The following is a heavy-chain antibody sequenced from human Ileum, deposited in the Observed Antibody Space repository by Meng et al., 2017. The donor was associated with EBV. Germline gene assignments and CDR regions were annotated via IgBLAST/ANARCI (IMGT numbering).Heavy chain of an antibody. Sequence: LRSFGPTLGTPPKHLTLPCTFFWFSHSTSGGSLGWIRQPPGKALEWLAVIYWNDDKGYSPSLKSRLTITKDTSKNQVVLTMTNMDPVDTATYYCAHTKHSSGYYYHDYWGQGTLVTVSS. CDR3: AHTKHSSGYYYHDY. V-gene: IGHV2-5*01. J-gene: IGHJ4*02. D-gene: IGHD3-22*01. CDR2: IYWNDDK. CDR1: WFSHSTSGGS.